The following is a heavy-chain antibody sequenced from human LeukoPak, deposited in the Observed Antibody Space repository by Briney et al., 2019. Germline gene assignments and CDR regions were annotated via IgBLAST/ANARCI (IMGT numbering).Heavy chain of an antibody. CDR3: ARARRRGTMIVVVRLDY. J-gene: IGHJ4*02. D-gene: IGHD3-22*01. CDR2: MNPNSGNT. V-gene: IGHV1-8*01. Sequence: ASVKVSCKASGYTLTSYDINWVRQATGQGLEWMGWMNPNSGNTGYAQKFQGRVTMTRNTSISTAYMELSSLRSEDTAGYYCARARRRGTMIVVVRLDYWGQGTLVTVSS. CDR1: GYTLTSYD.